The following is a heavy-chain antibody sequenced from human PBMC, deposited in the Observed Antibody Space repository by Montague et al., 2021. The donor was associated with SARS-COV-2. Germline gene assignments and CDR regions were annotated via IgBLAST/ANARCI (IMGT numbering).Heavy chain of an antibody. Sequence: SETLSLTCAVSGYSISSSNWWGWIRQPPGRGLEWVGYIYYSGSTYYNPSLKSRVTMSVDTSKNQFSLKLSSVTAVDTAVYYCATDFSGYSGGWFDKPLLEVEHAGPELDYWGQGTLVTVSS. CDR3: ATDFSGYSGGWFDKPLLEVEHAGPELDY. J-gene: IGHJ4*02. CDR1: GYSISSSNW. V-gene: IGHV4-28*01. D-gene: IGHD6-13*01. CDR2: IYYSGST.